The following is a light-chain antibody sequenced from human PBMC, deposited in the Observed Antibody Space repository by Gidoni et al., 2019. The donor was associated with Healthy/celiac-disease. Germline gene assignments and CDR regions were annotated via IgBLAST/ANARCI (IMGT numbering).Light chain of an antibody. Sequence: EIVLKQSPGTLSLSPGERATPSCRASQSVSSSYLAWYQHKPGQAPTLLIYGASSRATGIPYRFSGSGSGTYFTLTISRLEPEDFAVYYWQQYSSSPAWTFGQGTKVEIK. V-gene: IGKV3-20*01. CDR2: GAS. J-gene: IGKJ1*01. CDR1: QSVSSSY. CDR3: QQYSSSPAWT.